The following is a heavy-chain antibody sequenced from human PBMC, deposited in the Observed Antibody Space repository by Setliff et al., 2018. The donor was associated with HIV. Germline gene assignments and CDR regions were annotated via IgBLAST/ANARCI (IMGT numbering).Heavy chain of an antibody. J-gene: IGHJ6*03. V-gene: IGHV4-34*01. Sequence: SETLSLTCDVYGGTFSGYYWGWIRQPPGKRLEWLGSVYQSGSTSYNPSLSSRLTISVDTSKNQVSLRLSSVTAADTGVYYCARHRDPPGTSWTYYYYYMDLWGEGTTVTVSS. D-gene: IGHD6-13*01. CDR1: GGTFSGYY. CDR2: VYQSGST. CDR3: ARHRDPPGTSWTYYYYYMDL.